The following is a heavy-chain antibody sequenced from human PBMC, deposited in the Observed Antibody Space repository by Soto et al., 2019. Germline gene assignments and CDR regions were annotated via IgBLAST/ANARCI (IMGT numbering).Heavy chain of an antibody. J-gene: IGHJ5*02. V-gene: IGHV4-34*01. CDR1: GGSFSGYY. D-gene: IGHD1-7*01. Sequence: QVQLQQWGAGLLKPSETLSLTCAVYGGSFSGYYWSWIRQPPGKGLEWIGEINHSGSTNYNPSLKSRVTISVDTSKNQFSLKLSSVTAADTAVYYCASTLTGTAHWFDPWGQGTLVTVSS. CDR2: INHSGST. CDR3: ASTLTGTAHWFDP.